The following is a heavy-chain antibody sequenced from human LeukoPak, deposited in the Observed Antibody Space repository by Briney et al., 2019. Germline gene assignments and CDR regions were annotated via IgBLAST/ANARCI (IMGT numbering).Heavy chain of an antibody. CDR3: ARDASGSNNNWFDP. CDR2: IYSDDRT. J-gene: IGHJ5*02. Sequence: GGSLRLSCAASGFTVSTYSMSWVRQAPGKGLEWVSAIYSDDRTYYADSVKGRVTISRDNSRNTVYLQMNSLRAEDTAVYYCARDASGSNNNWFDPWGQGTLVTVSS. CDR1: GFTVSTYS. V-gene: IGHV3-66*01. D-gene: IGHD3-10*01.